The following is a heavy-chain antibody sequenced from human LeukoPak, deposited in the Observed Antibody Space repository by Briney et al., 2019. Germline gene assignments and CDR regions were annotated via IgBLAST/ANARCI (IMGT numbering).Heavy chain of an antibody. J-gene: IGHJ3*02. Sequence: GGSLRLSCAASGFIFSSYGMHWVRQAPGKGPEWVTFIRYDGSNKYYADSVKGRFTISRDNSKNMLHLQMNSLRAEDTAVYYCAKDTTTVTGDASDMWGQGTMVTVSS. CDR2: IRYDGSNK. V-gene: IGHV3-30*02. CDR1: GFIFSSYG. CDR3: AKDTTTVTGDASDM. D-gene: IGHD4-17*01.